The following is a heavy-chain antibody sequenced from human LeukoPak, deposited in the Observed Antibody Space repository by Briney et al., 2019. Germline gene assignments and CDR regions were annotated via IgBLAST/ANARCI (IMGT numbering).Heavy chain of an antibody. CDR3: ARGDSSSPDY. D-gene: IGHD6-6*01. Sequence: SSETLSLTCTVSGGSIGSSSYYWGWIRQPPGKGLEWIGSIYYSGSTYYNPSLKSRVTISVDTSKNQFSLKLSSVTAADTAVYYCARGDSSSPDYWGQGTLVTVSS. J-gene: IGHJ4*02. CDR2: IYYSGST. V-gene: IGHV4-39*01. CDR1: GGSIGSSSYY.